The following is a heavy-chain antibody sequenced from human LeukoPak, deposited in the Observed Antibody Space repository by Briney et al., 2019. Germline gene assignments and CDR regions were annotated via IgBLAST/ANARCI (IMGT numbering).Heavy chain of an antibody. V-gene: IGHV3-30*02. D-gene: IGHD1-1*01. CDR3: AKDSLAWSTGTPDY. CDR1: GFTFSSYG. J-gene: IGHJ4*02. Sequence: GGSLRLSCAGSGFTFSSYGMHWVRQAPGKGLDWMAFIRYDGSNKYYADSVMGRFTISRDNSKNTLYLQMNSLRDEDTAVYYCAKDSLAWSTGTPDYWGQGSLVTVSS. CDR2: IRYDGSNK.